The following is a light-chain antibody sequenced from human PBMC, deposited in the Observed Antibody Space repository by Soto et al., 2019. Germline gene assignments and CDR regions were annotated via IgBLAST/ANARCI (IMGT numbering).Light chain of an antibody. CDR2: FAS. V-gene: IGKV1-39*01. Sequence: DIQMTQSPSSLSASVGDRVTLTCRASQSISSYLNWYQLKPGRPPKLLIYFASSLQAGVPSRFSGAGSVTHFTRTITDLQPEAVTPYFCLQTDSVLYTFCQGT. CDR3: LQTDSVLYT. J-gene: IGKJ2*01. CDR1: QSISSY.